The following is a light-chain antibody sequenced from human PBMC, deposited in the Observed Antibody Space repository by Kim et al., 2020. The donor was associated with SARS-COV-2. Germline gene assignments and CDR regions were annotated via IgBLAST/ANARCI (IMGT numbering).Light chain of an antibody. CDR3: SSYTSTSTTV. J-gene: IGLJ2*01. Sequence: HSITISCTGTSNDVGGYNYVSWYQQQHPGKAPKLIIFDVTNRPSGVSNRFSGSKSGNTASLTISGLQAGDEADYYCSSYTSTSTTVFGGGTKLSV. CDR1: SNDVGGYNY. V-gene: IGLV2-14*03. CDR2: DVT.